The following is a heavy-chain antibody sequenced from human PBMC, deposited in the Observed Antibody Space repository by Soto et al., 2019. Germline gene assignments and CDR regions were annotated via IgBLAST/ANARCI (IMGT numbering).Heavy chain of an antibody. CDR3: ARPKGSYSSGYYYFDY. CDR2: IIPLFGTA. J-gene: IGHJ4*02. V-gene: IGHV1-69*13. Sequence: ASVKVSCKTSGGTFSTYAIYWVRQAPGQGLEWMGAIIPLFGTADYAQKFQGRVTITADESTSTASMELSSLRSEDTAVYYCARPKGSYSSGYYYFDYWGQGTLVTFSS. D-gene: IGHD6-19*01. CDR1: GGTFSTYA.